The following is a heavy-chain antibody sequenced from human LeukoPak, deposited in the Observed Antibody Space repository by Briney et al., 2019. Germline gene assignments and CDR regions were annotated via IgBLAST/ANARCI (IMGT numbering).Heavy chain of an antibody. Sequence: ASVKVSCKASGYTFTSYGISWVRQAPGQGLEWMGWISAYNGNTNYTQKLQGRVTMTTDTSTSTAYMELRSLRSDDTAVYYCASPQGSGYYSSGSFDAFDIWGQGTMVTASS. CDR3: ASPQGSGYYSSGSFDAFDI. CDR1: GYTFTSYG. D-gene: IGHD3-22*01. J-gene: IGHJ3*02. V-gene: IGHV1-18*01. CDR2: ISAYNGNT.